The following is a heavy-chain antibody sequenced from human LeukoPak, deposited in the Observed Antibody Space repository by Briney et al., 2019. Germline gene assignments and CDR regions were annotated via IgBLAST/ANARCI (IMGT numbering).Heavy chain of an antibody. J-gene: IGHJ4*02. V-gene: IGHV3-30*02. CDR2: IRYDGSNK. CDR1: GFTFSNHG. D-gene: IGHD1-26*01. CDR3: AKDRSSGSYPYYFDY. Sequence: GRSLRLSCVASGFTFSNHGMHWVRQAPGKGLEWVAFIRYDGSNKYYADSVKGRFTISRDNSKNTLYLQMNSLRAEDTAVYYCAKDRSSGSYPYYFDYWGQGTLVTVSS.